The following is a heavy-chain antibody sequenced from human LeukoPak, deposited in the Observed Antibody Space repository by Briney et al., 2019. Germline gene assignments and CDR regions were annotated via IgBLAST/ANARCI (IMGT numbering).Heavy chain of an antibody. J-gene: IGHJ5*02. CDR3: AKDGVDTAMVP. Sequence: GGSLRLSCAPSGFTLSSDSINWVRQAPRKGREWVSSITGNSAYIYYADSVKGRFTISRDNAKNSVYLQMNSLRAEDTALCYCAKDGVDTAMVPWGQGTLVTVSS. D-gene: IGHD5-18*01. CDR1: GFTLSSDS. CDR2: ITGNSAYI. V-gene: IGHV3-21*01.